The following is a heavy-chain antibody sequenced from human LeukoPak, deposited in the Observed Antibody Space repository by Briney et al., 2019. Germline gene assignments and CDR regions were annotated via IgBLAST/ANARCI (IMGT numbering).Heavy chain of an antibody. J-gene: IGHJ4*02. CDR3: VYYYDSSGYYYTDY. Sequence: PGGSLRPSCAASGFTFDDYGMSWVRQAPGKGLEWVSGINWNGGSTGYADSVKGRFTISRDNAKNSLYLQMNSLRAEDTALYYCVYYYDSSGYYYTDYWGQGTLVTVSS. CDR2: INWNGGST. V-gene: IGHV3-20*04. D-gene: IGHD3-22*01. CDR1: GFTFDDYG.